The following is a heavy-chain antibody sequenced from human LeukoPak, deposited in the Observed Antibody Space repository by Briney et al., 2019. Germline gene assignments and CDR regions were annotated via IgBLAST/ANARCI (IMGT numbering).Heavy chain of an antibody. CDR2: INHSGST. CDR3: ARGGSGGALNYYYYFYYMDV. V-gene: IGHV4-34*01. Sequence: PSETLSLTCAVYGGSFSGYYWSWIRQSPGKGLEWIGEINHSGSTNYNPSLKSRVTISLDTSKNQFSLKLSSVTAADTAVYYCARGGSGGALNYYYYFYYMDVWGKGTTVTVSS. D-gene: IGHD3-16*01. J-gene: IGHJ6*03. CDR1: GGSFSGYY.